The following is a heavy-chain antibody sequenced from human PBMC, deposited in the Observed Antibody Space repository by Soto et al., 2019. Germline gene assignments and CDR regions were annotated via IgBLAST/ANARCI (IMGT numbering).Heavy chain of an antibody. CDR3: ARDGYGDYGY. CDR2: ISTYNGNT. V-gene: IGHV1-18*01. CDR1: GYTFTSNG. Sequence: QVQLVQSGAEVKKPGTSVKVSCKASGYTFTSNGISWVRQAPGQGLEWMGWISTYNGNTNYAQKLQGRVIMTRDTSTSISYMELRDLRSVDTAVYYCARDGYGDYGYWGQGSLVTVSS. D-gene: IGHD4-17*01. J-gene: IGHJ4*02.